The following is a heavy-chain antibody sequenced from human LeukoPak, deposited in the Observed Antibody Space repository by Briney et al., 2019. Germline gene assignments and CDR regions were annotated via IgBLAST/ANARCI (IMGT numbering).Heavy chain of an antibody. D-gene: IGHD1-1*01. V-gene: IGHV1-69*13. CDR2: IIPIFGTA. CDR3: ARKRGYSNWFDP. J-gene: IGHJ5*02. CDR1: GYTFTSYG. Sequence: SVTVSCKASGYTFTSYGISWVRQAPGQGLEWMGGIIPIFGTANYAQKFQGRVTITADESTSTAYMELSSLRSEDTAVYYCARKRGYSNWFDPWGQGTLVTVSS.